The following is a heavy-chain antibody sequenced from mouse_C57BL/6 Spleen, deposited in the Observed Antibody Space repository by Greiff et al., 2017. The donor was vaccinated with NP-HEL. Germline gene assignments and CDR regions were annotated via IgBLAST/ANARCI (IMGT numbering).Heavy chain of an antibody. CDR2: ISYDGSN. J-gene: IGHJ4*01. Sequence: VQLKESGPGLVKPSQSLSLTCSVTGYSITSGYYWNWIRQFPGNKLEWMGYISYDGSNNYNPSLKNRISITRDTSKNQFFLKLNSVTTEDTATYYCARWDGYYAMDYWGQGTSVTVSS. D-gene: IGHD2-3*01. CDR3: ARWDGYYAMDY. V-gene: IGHV3-6*01. CDR1: GYSITSGYY.